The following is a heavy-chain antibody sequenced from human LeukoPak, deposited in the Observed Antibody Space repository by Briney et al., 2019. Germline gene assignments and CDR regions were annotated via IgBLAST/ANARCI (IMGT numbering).Heavy chain of an antibody. D-gene: IGHD3-22*01. CDR3: AKEGESNVYYSLDY. J-gene: IGHJ4*02. V-gene: IGHV1-2*02. Sequence: ASVKVSFKAYGYTFTGYYLHWVRQAPGQGLEWMGWINPNSRATNVAQKFQGRVTMTRDTSISTAYMEVSRLTSADTAVYYCAKEGESNVYYSLDYWGQGTLVTVSS. CDR2: INPNSRAT. CDR1: GYTFTGYY.